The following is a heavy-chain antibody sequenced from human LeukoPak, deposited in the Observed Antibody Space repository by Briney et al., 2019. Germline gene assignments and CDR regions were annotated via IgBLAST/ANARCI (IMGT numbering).Heavy chain of an antibody. J-gene: IGHJ3*02. Sequence: NPSETLSLTCTVSGGSISSYYWSWIRQPPGKGLEWIGEVNYSGSTNYNPSLKSRVTISVDTSKNQFSLKLSSMTAADTAVYYCARRGYCSSTNCFDAFDIWGQGTMVTVSS. CDR1: GGSISSYY. CDR3: ARRGYCSSTNCFDAFDI. D-gene: IGHD2-2*01. V-gene: IGHV4-34*01. CDR2: VNYSGST.